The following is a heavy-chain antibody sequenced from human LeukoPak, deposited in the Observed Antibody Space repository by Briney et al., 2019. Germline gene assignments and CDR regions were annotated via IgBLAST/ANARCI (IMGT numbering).Heavy chain of an antibody. CDR3: AKDRGDSGYDYYFDY. D-gene: IGHD5-12*01. J-gene: IGHJ4*02. CDR1: GFTFSSYG. V-gene: IGHV3-30*18. Sequence: GRSLRLSCAASGFTFSSYGMHWVRQAPGKGLEWVAVISYDGSNKYYADSVKGRFTISRDNSKNTLYLQMNSLRAEDTAVYYCAKDRGDSGYDYYFDYWGRGTLVTVSS. CDR2: ISYDGSNK.